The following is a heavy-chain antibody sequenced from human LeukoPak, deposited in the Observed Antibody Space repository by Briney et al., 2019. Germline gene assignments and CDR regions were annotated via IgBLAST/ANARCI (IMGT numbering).Heavy chain of an antibody. J-gene: IGHJ1*01. Sequence: SETLSLTCTVSGGSISSSSAYWGWIRQPPGKGLEWIGSIYYSKNTYYNPSLRSQVTISVDTSKNQFSLNLNSVTAADTAVYYCARALSGTYGLFQHWGQGTLVTVSS. V-gene: IGHV4-39*07. CDR1: GGSISSSSAY. CDR3: ARALSGTYGLFQH. D-gene: IGHD4-17*01. CDR2: IYYSKNT.